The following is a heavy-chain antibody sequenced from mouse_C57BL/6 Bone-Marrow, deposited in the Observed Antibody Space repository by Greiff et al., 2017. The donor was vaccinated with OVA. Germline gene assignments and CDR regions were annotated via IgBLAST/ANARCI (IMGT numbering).Heavy chain of an antibody. CDR2: IRNKANGYTT. V-gene: IGHV7-3*01. J-gene: IGHJ3*01. CDR1: GFTFTDYY. CDR3: ARCRTPGGFAY. Sequence: VQLQQSGGGLVQPGGSLSLSCAASGFTFTDYYMSWVRQPPGKALEWLGFIRNKANGYTTEYSASVKGRFTISRDNSQSILYLQMNALRAEDSATYYCARCRTPGGFAYWGQGTLVTVSA.